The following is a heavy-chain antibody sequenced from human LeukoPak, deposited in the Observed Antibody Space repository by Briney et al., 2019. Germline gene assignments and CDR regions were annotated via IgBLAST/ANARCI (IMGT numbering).Heavy chain of an antibody. Sequence: SETLSLTCAVYGGSFSGYYWSWIRQPPGKGLEWIGEINHSGSTNYNPSLKSRVTISVDTSKNQFSLKLSSVTAADTAVYYCARGKGSYYHNWFDPWGQGTLVTVSP. CDR2: INHSGST. D-gene: IGHD3-10*01. CDR1: GGSFSGYY. CDR3: ARGKGSYYHNWFDP. V-gene: IGHV4-34*01. J-gene: IGHJ5*02.